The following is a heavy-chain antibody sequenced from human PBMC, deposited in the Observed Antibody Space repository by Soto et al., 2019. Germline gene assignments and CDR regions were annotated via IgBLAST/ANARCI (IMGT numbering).Heavy chain of an antibody. D-gene: IGHD2-15*01. Sequence: GGSLRLSCAASGFTFSSYAMSWVRQAPGKGLEWVSAISGSGGSTYYADSVKGRFTISRDNSKNTLYLQMNSLKAEDTAVYYCAKDFTPDHWSYVVVVAATHDYWGQGTLVTVSS. J-gene: IGHJ4*02. CDR1: GFTFSSYA. V-gene: IGHV3-23*01. CDR3: AKDFTPDHWSYVVVVAATHDY. CDR2: ISGSGGST.